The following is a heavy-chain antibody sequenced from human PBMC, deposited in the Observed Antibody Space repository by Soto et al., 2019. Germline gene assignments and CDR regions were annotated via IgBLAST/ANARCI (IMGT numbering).Heavy chain of an antibody. D-gene: IGHD6-13*01. V-gene: IGHV1-46*01. CDR3: ARDFVGDTSSWSNWFDP. CDR2: ITPSGGST. Sequence: ASVKVSCKASGYTFTSYYMHWVRQAPGQGLEWMGIITPSGGSTSYAQKFQGRVTMTRDTSTSTVYMELSSLRSEDTAVYYCARDFVGDTSSWSNWFDPWGRGTLVTVSS. J-gene: IGHJ5*02. CDR1: GYTFTSYY.